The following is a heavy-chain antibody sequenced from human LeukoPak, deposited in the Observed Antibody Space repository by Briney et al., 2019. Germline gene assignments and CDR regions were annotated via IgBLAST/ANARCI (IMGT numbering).Heavy chain of an antibody. CDR2: ISGSGGRNT. CDR3: ARGPDYGDYFDY. V-gene: IGHV3-23*01. D-gene: IGHD4-17*01. J-gene: IGHJ4*02. Sequence: GGSLRLSCAASGFTFRDYAMSWVRQAPGKGLEWVSAISGSGGRNTYYAESVKGRFFISRDDSRNILYLQMNSLRAEDTAVYYCARGPDYGDYFDYWGQGTLVTVSS. CDR1: GFTFRDYA.